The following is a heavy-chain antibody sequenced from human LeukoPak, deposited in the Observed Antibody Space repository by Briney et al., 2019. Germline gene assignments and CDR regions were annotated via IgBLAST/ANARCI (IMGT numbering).Heavy chain of an antibody. CDR2: IYWDDDK. J-gene: IGHJ3*02. V-gene: IGHV2-5*02. Sequence: SGPTLVKPTQTLTLTCTFSGFSLSTSGVGVGWIRQPPGKALEWLALIYWDDDKHYSPSLKSRLTITKDTSKNQVVLTMTNMDPVDTATYYCAHAWDSSGYYPDAFDIWGQGTMVTVSS. CDR1: GFSLSTSGVG. CDR3: AHAWDSSGYYPDAFDI. D-gene: IGHD3-22*01.